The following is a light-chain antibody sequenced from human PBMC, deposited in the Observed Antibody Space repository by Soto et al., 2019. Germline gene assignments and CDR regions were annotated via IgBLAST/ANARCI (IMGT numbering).Light chain of an antibody. Sequence: ILITQSPATLSVPQGERATLSCRAGQTIYSNVAWYQQRPGQAPRLLFFGASIRATGIPARFSGSGSGTEFTLTISSLQSEDFAVYYCHQYNNKPPWTFGQGTKVDIK. CDR1: QTIYSN. CDR2: GAS. V-gene: IGKV3-15*01. CDR3: HQYNNKPPWT. J-gene: IGKJ1*01.